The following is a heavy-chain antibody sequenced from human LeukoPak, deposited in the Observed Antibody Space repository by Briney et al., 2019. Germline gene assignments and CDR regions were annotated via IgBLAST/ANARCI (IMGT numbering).Heavy chain of an antibody. D-gene: IGHD1-26*01. J-gene: IGHJ4*02. CDR3: ARVRGSYHFDY. Sequence: GGSLRLSCAASGFTFSGYSMNWVRQAPGKGLEWVSYITSSSSAIYYADSVKGRFTISRDNAKNSLYLQMNSLRAEDTAVYYCARVRGSYHFDYWGQGTLITVSS. V-gene: IGHV3-48*01. CDR2: ITSSSSAI. CDR1: GFTFSGYS.